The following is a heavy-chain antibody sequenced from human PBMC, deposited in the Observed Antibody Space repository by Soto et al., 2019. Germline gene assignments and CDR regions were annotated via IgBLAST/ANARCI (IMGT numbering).Heavy chain of an antibody. CDR1: GITYSNYY. D-gene: IGHD2-15*01. Sequence: PGWSLRLSCAASGITYSNYYVNWVRQAPGKGLEWVSSISGSGITTYYADSVKGRFTISRDNSKNTVYLQINSLRAEDTAVYYCAKGDAAFDSWGQGTLVTVSS. CDR2: ISGSGITT. CDR3: AKGDAAFDS. J-gene: IGHJ4*02. V-gene: IGHV3-23*01.